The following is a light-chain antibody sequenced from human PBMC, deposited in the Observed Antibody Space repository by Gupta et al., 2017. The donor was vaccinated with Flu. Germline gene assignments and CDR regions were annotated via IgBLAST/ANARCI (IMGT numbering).Light chain of an antibody. V-gene: IGKV3-11*01. CDR1: HSVSNF. J-gene: IGKJ4*01. CDR2: DAS. CDR3: QQGRDFLT. Sequence: RASHSVSNFLAWYQHQPGQAPRLLIYDASNRATVIPARFSGSWSGTDFTLTISILEPEDSAVYYCQQGRDFLTFGGGTRVQIK.